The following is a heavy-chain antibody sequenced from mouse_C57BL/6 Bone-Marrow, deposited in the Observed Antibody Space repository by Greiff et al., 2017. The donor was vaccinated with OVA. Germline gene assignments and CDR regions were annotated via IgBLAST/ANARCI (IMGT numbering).Heavy chain of an antibody. Sequence: EVQGVESGGGLVKPGGSLKLSCAASGFTFSSYAMSWVRQTPEKRLEWVATISDGGSYTYYPDNVKGRFTISRDNAKNNLYLQMSHLKSEDTAMYYCARDDCGSSFYYAMDYGGQETSVTVSP. CDR1: GFTFSSYA. D-gene: IGHD1-1*01. V-gene: IGHV5-4*01. CDR3: ARDDCGSSFYYAMDY. J-gene: IGHJ4*01. CDR2: ISDGGSYT.